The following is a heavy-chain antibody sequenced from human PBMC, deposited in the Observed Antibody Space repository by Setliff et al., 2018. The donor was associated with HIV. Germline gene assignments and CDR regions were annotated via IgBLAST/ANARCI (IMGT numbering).Heavy chain of an antibody. CDR2: IYFTGSS. D-gene: IGHD4-17*01. Sequence: SETLSLTCTVSGGSISTYYWSWIRQPPGKGLELIGSIYFTGSSDNNPSLKSRVTLSVDTSKHQFSLKLSSVTAADTAVYYCARVQMAYAAFDVWGQGTMVTVSS. J-gene: IGHJ3*01. CDR1: GGSISTYY. V-gene: IGHV4-59*01. CDR3: ARVQMAYAAFDV.